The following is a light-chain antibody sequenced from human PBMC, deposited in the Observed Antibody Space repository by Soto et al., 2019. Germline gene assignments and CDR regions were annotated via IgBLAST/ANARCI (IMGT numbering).Light chain of an antibody. CDR2: DAS. J-gene: IGKJ4*01. CDR3: QQRSNWPPALT. V-gene: IGKV3-11*01. CDR1: QSVSSY. Sequence: EIVLTQSPATLSLSPGERATLSCRASQSVSSYLAWYQQKPGQAPRLLIYDASNRATDIPARFSGSGSGTDFTLTISSLEPEDFAVYYCQQRSNWPPALTFGGGNKVEIK.